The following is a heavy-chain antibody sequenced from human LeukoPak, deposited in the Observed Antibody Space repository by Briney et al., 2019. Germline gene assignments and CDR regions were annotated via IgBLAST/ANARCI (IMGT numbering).Heavy chain of an antibody. Sequence: SETLSLTCTVSGGSISNYYWSWIRQPAGKGLEWIGRVYNSRSTNYNPSLKSRVTMSVGTSKNQFSLKLRSVTAADTAVYYCAGVANYRSGERLDYWGQGTLVTVSS. CDR2: VYNSRST. CDR1: GGSISNYY. D-gene: IGHD4/OR15-4a*01. CDR3: AGVANYRSGERLDY. J-gene: IGHJ4*02. V-gene: IGHV4-4*07.